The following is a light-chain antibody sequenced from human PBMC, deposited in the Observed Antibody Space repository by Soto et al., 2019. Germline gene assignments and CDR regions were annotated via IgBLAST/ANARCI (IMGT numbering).Light chain of an antibody. V-gene: IGLV1-44*01. CDR3: AAWDDSLNGVV. CDR1: SSNIGSNT. Sequence: QSVRTQPPSASGTPGQRVTISCSGSSSNIGSNTVNWYQQLPGTAPKLLIYSNNQRPLGVPDRFSGSKSGTSASLAISGLQSEDEGDYYCAAWDDSLNGVVFGGGTTLTVL. CDR2: SNN. J-gene: IGLJ2*01.